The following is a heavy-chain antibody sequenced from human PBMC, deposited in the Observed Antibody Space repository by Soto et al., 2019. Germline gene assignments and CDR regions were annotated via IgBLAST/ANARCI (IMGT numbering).Heavy chain of an antibody. CDR3: ARAPRNWYGDY. Sequence: GASVKVSCKPSGYTFTTYDINWVRQATGQGFEWMGWMNPNSGDTGYAQRFQGRVTMTSNTYMGTAYMELNSLTSEDTAVYFCARAPRNWYGDYWGQGTLVTVSS. J-gene: IGHJ4*02. CDR1: GYTFTTYD. D-gene: IGHD1-20*01. CDR2: MNPNSGDT. V-gene: IGHV1-8*01.